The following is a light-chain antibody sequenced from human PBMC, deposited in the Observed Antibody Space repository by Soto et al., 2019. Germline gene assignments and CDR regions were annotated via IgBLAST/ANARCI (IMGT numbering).Light chain of an antibody. CDR3: LQYNSYSELT. J-gene: IGKJ4*01. CDR2: KAS. CDR1: QSISTW. V-gene: IGKV1-5*03. Sequence: DIQMTQSPSTLSASVGDRVTITCRASQSISTWLAWYQQKPGKAPNLLIYKASSLEGGVPSRFSGSGSGTEFTLTISSLQPDDFTTYDCLQYNSYSELTFGGGTKVEIK.